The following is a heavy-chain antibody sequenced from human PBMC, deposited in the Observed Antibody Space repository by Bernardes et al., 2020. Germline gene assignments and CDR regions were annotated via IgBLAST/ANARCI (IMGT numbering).Heavy chain of an antibody. D-gene: IGHD2-2*01. CDR3: VGEWGVPVGLIY. J-gene: IGHJ4*02. Sequence: GGSLRLSCSFSGFTLSSYAMTWVRQAPGKGLECVSSISGSGTSTYYADSVRGRFSISRDNSKNTLYLQMSSLRAEDTALSYCVGEWGVPVGLIYWGKGTLVNVSS. CDR1: GFTLSSYA. V-gene: IGHV3-23*01. CDR2: ISGSGTST.